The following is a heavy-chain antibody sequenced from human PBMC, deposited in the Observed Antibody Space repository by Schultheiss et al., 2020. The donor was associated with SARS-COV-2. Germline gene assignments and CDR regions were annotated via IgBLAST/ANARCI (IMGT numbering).Heavy chain of an antibody. CDR2: IWYDGSNK. CDR1: GFTFSSYG. CDR3: ARDTGGYDFSGYYYYYYGMDV. Sequence: GESLKISCAASGFTFSSYGMHWVRQAPGKGLEWVAVIWYDGSNKYYADSVKGQFTISRDNSKNTLYLQMNSLRAEDTAVYYCARDTGGYDFSGYYYYYYGMDVWGQGTTVTVSS. V-gene: IGHV3-33*01. D-gene: IGHD5-12*01. J-gene: IGHJ6*02.